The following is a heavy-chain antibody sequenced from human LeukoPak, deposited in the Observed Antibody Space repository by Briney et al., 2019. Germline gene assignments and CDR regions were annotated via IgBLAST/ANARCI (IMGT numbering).Heavy chain of an antibody. D-gene: IGHD3-10*01. V-gene: IGHV3-48*02. J-gene: IGHJ4*02. Sequence: GGSLRLSCAASGFTFSRYSMNWVRQAPGKGLEWVSYISSSSSTVYYADSLKGRFTISRDNAKNSLYLQMNSLRDEDTAVYYCARAQTYYGSGRYLYWGQGTLVIVSS. CDR2: ISSSSSTV. CDR3: ARAQTYYGSGRYLY. CDR1: GFTFSRYS.